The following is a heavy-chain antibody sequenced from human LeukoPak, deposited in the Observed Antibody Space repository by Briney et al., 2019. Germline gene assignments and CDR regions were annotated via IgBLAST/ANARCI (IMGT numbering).Heavy chain of an antibody. CDR2: ISGSGGST. Sequence: PGGSLRLSCAASGFTFSSYAMNWVRQAPGKGLEWVSTISGSGGSTYYADAVRGRFSISRDNSKNTLYLQMNSLRAEDTAVYYCATPGPGSGSYYPYFDYWGQGTLVTVSS. CDR1: GFTFSSYA. V-gene: IGHV3-23*01. J-gene: IGHJ4*02. CDR3: ATPGPGSGSYYPYFDY. D-gene: IGHD3-10*01.